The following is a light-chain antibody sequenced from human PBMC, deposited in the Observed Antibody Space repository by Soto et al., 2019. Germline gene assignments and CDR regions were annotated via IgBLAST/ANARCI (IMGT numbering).Light chain of an antibody. Sequence: QSALTQPASVSGSPGQSITISCTGTSSDVGGYNYVSWYQQHPGKAPKLMIYDVSNRPSGVSNRFSGSKSGNTASLTISWLQAEDEADYDCSSYTSSSTPVVFGGGTKLTVL. CDR3: SSYTSSSTPVV. CDR1: SSDVGGYNY. CDR2: DVS. J-gene: IGLJ2*01. V-gene: IGLV2-14*01.